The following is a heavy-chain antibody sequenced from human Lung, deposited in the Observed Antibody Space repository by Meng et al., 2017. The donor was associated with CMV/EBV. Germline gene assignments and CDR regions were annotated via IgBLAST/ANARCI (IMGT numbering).Heavy chain of an antibody. CDR3: ARALDTAMVTFDY. D-gene: IGHD5-18*01. J-gene: IGHJ4*02. CDR1: GGSISSGDYY. CDR2: IYYSGST. Sequence: QVQLQESAPGLGKPSQTLSLTCTVSGGSISSGDYYWSWIRQPPGKGLEWIGYIYYSGSTYYNPSLKSRVTISVDTSKNQFSLKLSSVTAADTAVYYCARALDTAMVTFDYWGQGTLVTVSS. V-gene: IGHV4-30-4*08.